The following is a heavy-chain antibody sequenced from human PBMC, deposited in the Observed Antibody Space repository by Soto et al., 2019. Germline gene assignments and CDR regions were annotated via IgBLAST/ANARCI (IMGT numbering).Heavy chain of an antibody. CDR2: MYYGGRT. D-gene: IGHD2-15*01. J-gene: IGHJ5*02. Sequence: SETLSLTCTVSGGSISSYYWSWIRQPPGKGLEWIGYMYYGGRTNYNPSLKSRVTISVDTSKMQFSLKLSSVTAADTAVYFCARGTPSPLIVRSSRGPWFDPWGQGTLVTVS. V-gene: IGHV4-59*08. CDR1: GGSISSYY. CDR3: ARGTPSPLIVRSSRGPWFDP.